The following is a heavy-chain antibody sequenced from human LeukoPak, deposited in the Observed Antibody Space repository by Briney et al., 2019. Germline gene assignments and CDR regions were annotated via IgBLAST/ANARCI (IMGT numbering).Heavy chain of an antibody. J-gene: IGHJ3*02. CDR1: GGSISSYY. V-gene: IGHV4-4*07. D-gene: IGHD3-10*01. Sequence: PSETLSLTCTVSGGSISSYYWSWIRQPAGKGLEWIGRIYTSGSTNYNPSLKSRVTMSVDTSKNQFSLKLSSVTAADTAVYYCARDRHLLSPSHEDAFDIWGQGTMVTVSS. CDR2: IYTSGST. CDR3: ARDRHLLSPSHEDAFDI.